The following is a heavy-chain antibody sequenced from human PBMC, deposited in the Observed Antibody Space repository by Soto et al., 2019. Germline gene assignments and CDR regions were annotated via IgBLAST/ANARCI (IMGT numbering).Heavy chain of an antibody. V-gene: IGHV1-2*02. CDR3: ARDWVRMVRGRFDH. CDR1: GYTFTGYY. J-gene: IGHJ5*02. D-gene: IGHD3-10*01. Sequence: ASVKVSCKASGYTFTGYYMHWVRQAPGQGLEWMGWINPNSGGTNYAQKFQGRVTMTRDTSISTAYMELSRLRSDDTAVYYCARDWVRMVRGRFDHWGQGTLVTVSS. CDR2: INPNSGGT.